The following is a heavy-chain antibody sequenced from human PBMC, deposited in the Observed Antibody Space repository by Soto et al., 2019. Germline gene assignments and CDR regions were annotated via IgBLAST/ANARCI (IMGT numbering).Heavy chain of an antibody. V-gene: IGHV1-18*01. Sequence: QVHLVQSGAEVKKPGASVKVSCKGSGYTFTSYGITWVRQAPGQGLEWMGWISAHNGNTNYAQKLQGRVTVTRDTSTRTDYMELRSLRFDDTAVCYCARGRYGDYWGQGALVTVSS. J-gene: IGHJ4*02. D-gene: IGHD1-1*01. CDR2: ISAHNGNT. CDR3: ARGRYGDY. CDR1: GYTFTSYG.